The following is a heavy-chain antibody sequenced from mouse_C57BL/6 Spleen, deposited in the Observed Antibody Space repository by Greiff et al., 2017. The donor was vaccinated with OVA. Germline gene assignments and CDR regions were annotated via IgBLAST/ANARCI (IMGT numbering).Heavy chain of an antibody. CDR3: ARKLLYAMDY. CDR2: IYPGDGDT. J-gene: IGHJ4*01. V-gene: IGHV1-80*01. CDR1: GYAFSSYW. Sequence: QVQLQQSGAELVKPGASVKISCKASGYAFSSYWMNWVKQRPGKGLAWIGQIYPGDGDTNYNGTFKGKATLTADKSSSTAYMQRSSLTSEYSAVYFCARKLLYAMDYWGQGTSVTVSS.